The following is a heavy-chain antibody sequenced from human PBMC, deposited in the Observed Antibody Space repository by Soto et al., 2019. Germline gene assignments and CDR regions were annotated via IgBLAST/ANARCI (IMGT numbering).Heavy chain of an antibody. J-gene: IGHJ4*02. D-gene: IGHD1-1*01. CDR1: GYTFTSYG. Sequence: QVHLVQSGAEVKKPGASVKVSCKASGYTFTSYGITWVRQAPGQGLEWMGWISAHNGNTDYAQKLQGRVIVTRDTPTSPAYMELRSLRPDATAVYYCARGRYGDYWGQGDLVTVSS. CDR3: ARGRYGDY. V-gene: IGHV1-18*01. CDR2: ISAHNGNT.